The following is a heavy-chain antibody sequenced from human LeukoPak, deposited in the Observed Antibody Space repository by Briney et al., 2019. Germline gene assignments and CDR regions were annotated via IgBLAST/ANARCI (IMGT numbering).Heavy chain of an antibody. CDR1: GDSVSIYY. J-gene: IGHJ4*02. Sequence: TSETLSLTCTVSGDSVSIYYWSWIRQPPGKGLEWIGYIYYRGNTNYNPSLKSRVTMAVDTSKNQFSLKVSSVTAADTAAYYCARAGNDWSFDYWGQGTLVTVSS. D-gene: IGHD3-9*01. CDR2: IYYRGNT. CDR3: ARAGNDWSFDY. V-gene: IGHV4-59*02.